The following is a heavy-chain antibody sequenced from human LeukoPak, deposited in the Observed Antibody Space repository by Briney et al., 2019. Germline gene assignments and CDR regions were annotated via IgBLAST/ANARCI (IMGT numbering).Heavy chain of an antibody. V-gene: IGHV1-69*05. CDR2: IIPIFGTA. Sequence: SVKVSCKASGGTFSSYAISWVRQAPGQGLEWMGGIIPIFGTANYAQKFQGRVTITTDESTSTAYMELSSLRSEDTAVYYCASPYYYDSSGYQRAHWYFDLWGRGTLVTISS. J-gene: IGHJ2*01. CDR3: ASPYYYDSSGYQRAHWYFDL. CDR1: GGTFSSYA. D-gene: IGHD3-22*01.